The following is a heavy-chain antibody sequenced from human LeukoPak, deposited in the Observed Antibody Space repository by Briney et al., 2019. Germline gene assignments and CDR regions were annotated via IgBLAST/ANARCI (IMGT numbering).Heavy chain of an antibody. J-gene: IGHJ4*02. Sequence: ASVKVSCKASGGTFSSYAISWVRQAPGQGHEWMGGIIPIFGTANYAQKFQGRVTITADESTSTAYMELSSLRSEDTAVYYCARGQTSGSYLATFDYWGQGTLVTVSS. CDR2: IIPIFGTA. D-gene: IGHD3-10*01. V-gene: IGHV1-69*13. CDR3: ARGQTSGSYLATFDY. CDR1: GGTFSSYA.